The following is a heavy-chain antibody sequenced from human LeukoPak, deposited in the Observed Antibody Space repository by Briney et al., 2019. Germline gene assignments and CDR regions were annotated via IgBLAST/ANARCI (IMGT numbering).Heavy chain of an antibody. CDR2: IYYSGST. D-gene: IGHD4-17*01. V-gene: IGHV4-31*03. CDR3: AARGDYGFLYDY. CDR1: GGSIGSGGYY. Sequence: SETLSLTCTVSGGSIGSGGYYWSWIRQHPGKGLEWIGYIYYSGSTYYNPSLKSRVTISVDTSKNQFSLKLSSVTAADTAVYYCAARGDYGFLYDYWGQGTLVTVSS. J-gene: IGHJ4*02.